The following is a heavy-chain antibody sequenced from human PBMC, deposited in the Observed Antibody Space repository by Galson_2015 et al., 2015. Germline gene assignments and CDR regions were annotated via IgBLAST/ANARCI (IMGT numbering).Heavy chain of an antibody. J-gene: IGHJ6*02. Sequence: SLRLSCAASGFTFSSYAMHWVRQAPGKGLEWVAVISYDGSNKYYADSVKGRFTISRDNSKNTLYLQMNSLRAEDTAVYYCAGPSSSSQRYYYYYGMDVWGQGTTVTVSS. D-gene: IGHD6-13*01. CDR2: ISYDGSNK. CDR3: AGPSSSSQRYYYYYGMDV. CDR1: GFTFSSYA. V-gene: IGHV3-30-3*01.